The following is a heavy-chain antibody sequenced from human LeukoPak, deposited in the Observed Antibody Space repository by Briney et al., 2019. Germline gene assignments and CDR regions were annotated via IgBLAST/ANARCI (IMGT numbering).Heavy chain of an antibody. D-gene: IGHD2-15*01. Sequence: SQTLSLTCGISGDSVSSNSAAWNWIRQSPSRGLEWLGRTYYRSRWYNDYAVSVKSRITINPDTSKNQFSLQLNSVTPEDTAVYYCARDSCSGGSCYFHYYYGMDVWGQGTTVTVSS. J-gene: IGHJ6*02. CDR2: TYYRSRWYN. V-gene: IGHV6-1*01. CDR1: GDSVSSNSAA. CDR3: ARDSCSGGSCYFHYYYGMDV.